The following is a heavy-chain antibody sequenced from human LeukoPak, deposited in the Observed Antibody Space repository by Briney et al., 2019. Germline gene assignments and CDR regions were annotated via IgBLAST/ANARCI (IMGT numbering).Heavy chain of an antibody. CDR2: IYSGGRT. J-gene: IGHJ1*01. CDR1: GFTVSSNY. V-gene: IGHV3-66*02. Sequence: GSLRLSCAASGFTVSSNYMSWVRQAPGKGLEWVSVIYSGGRTYYADPVKGRFTISRDNFKNTLYVQMNSLRVEDTAVYYCVKDESGSYEPGYFQRWGQGTLVTVSS. D-gene: IGHD1-26*01. CDR3: VKDESGSYEPGYFQR.